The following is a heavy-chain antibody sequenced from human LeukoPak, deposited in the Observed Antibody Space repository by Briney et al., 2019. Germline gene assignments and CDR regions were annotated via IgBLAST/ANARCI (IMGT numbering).Heavy chain of an antibody. J-gene: IGHJ4*02. D-gene: IGHD4-17*01. CDR2: LSSGGGSS. CDR3: AKDLRPHTTVMWKFDS. Sequence: GGSLSLSCEASGFTVSSFAMSWVRQAPGRGLQWVSTLSSGGGSSDYADSVKGRFTISRDNSTNTLSLQMDSLRAGDTAIYHCAKDLRPHTTVMWKFDSWGEGTLVSVSS. V-gene: IGHV3-23*01. CDR1: GFTVSSFA.